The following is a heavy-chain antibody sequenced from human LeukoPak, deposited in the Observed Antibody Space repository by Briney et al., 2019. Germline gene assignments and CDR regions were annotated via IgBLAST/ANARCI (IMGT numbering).Heavy chain of an antibody. CDR2: IYYSGST. CDR3: AGGLYYYDSSGYYRFDY. CDR1: GGSISSSSYY. V-gene: IGHV4-39*07. D-gene: IGHD3-22*01. J-gene: IGHJ4*02. Sequence: SETLSLTCTVSGGSISSSSYYWGWIRQPPGKGLEWIGSIYYSGSTYYNPSLKSRVTISVDTSKNQFSLKLSSVTAADTAVYYCAGGLYYYDSSGYYRFDYWGQGTLVTVSS.